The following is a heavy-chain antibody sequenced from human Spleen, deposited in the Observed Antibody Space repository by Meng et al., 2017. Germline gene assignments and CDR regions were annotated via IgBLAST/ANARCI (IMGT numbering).Heavy chain of an antibody. CDR2: IIPIFGTA. Sequence: SVKVSCKASGYTFTSYDISWVRQAPGQGLEWMGGIIPIFGTANYAQKFQGRVTITADKSTSTAYMELSSLRSEDTAVYYCATRIAAAGTFDYWGQGTLVTVSS. D-gene: IGHD6-13*01. V-gene: IGHV1-69*06. CDR3: ATRIAAAGTFDY. J-gene: IGHJ4*02. CDR1: GYTFTSYD.